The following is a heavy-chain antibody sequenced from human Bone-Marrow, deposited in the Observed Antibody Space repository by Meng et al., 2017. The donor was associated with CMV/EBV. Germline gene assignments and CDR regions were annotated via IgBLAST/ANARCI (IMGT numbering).Heavy chain of an antibody. Sequence: GESLKISCAASGFTFSSYSMNWVRQAPGKGLEWVSSISSSSSYIYYADSVKGRFTISRDNAKNSLYLQMNSLRAEDTAVYYCARWPYSSLFDYWGQGTRVTVSS. J-gene: IGHJ4*02. CDR2: ISSSSSYI. CDR1: GFTFSSYS. V-gene: IGHV3-21*01. D-gene: IGHD6-6*01. CDR3: ARWPYSSLFDY.